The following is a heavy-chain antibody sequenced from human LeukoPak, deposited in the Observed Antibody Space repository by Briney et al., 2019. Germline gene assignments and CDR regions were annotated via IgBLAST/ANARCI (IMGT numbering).Heavy chain of an antibody. CDR1: GYTFTGYY. J-gene: IGHJ4*02. CDR3: ARGTGIAAAGTNY. V-gene: IGHV1-2*02. Sequence: GASVKVSCKASGYTFTGYYMHWVRQAPGQGLEWMGWINPNSGGTNYAQKFQGRVTMTRDTSISTAYMELSSLRSEDTAVYYCARGTGIAAAGTNYWGQGTLVTVSS. D-gene: IGHD6-13*01. CDR2: INPNSGGT.